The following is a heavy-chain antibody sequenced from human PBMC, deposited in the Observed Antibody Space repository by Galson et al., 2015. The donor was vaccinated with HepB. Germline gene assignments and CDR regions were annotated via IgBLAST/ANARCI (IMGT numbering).Heavy chain of an antibody. CDR3: ARDAASYDLWSGGLYYYGMDV. Sequence: SLRLSCAASGFTVSGNYMSWVRQAPGKGLEWVSVIYSGGSTYYADSVKGRFTISRDNSKNTLYLQMNSLRAEDTAVYYCARDAASYDLWSGGLYYYGMDVWGQGTTVTVSS. J-gene: IGHJ6*02. V-gene: IGHV3-66*01. CDR2: IYSGGST. CDR1: GFTVSGNY. D-gene: IGHD3-3*01.